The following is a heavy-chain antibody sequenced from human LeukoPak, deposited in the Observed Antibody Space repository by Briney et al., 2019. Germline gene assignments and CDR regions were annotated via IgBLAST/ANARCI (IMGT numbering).Heavy chain of an antibody. CDR2: INPNSGGT. J-gene: IGHJ6*02. V-gene: IGHV1-2*02. CDR3: ARGTQTTVEYYYYGMDV. CDR1: GYIFTTYF. D-gene: IGHD4-23*01. Sequence: ASVKVSCKASGYIFTTYFIHWVRQAPGQGLEWMGWINPNSGGTNYAQKFQGRVTMTRDTSISTAYMELSRLRSDDTAVYYCARGTQTTVEYYYYGMDVWGQGTTVTVSS.